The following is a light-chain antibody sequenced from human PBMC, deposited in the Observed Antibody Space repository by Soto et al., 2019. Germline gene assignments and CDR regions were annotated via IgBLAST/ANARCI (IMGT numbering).Light chain of an antibody. J-gene: IGKJ5*01. CDR2: GAS. V-gene: IGKV3-15*01. CDR3: QQYNNWPPIT. CDR1: QSINNK. Sequence: EIVMTQSPATLSVTPGERVTLSCRASQSINNKVACYQQKPGQAPRLLIYGASTRATGISARFSGSGSGTEFTLTISSLQSEDFAVYYCQQYNNWPPITLGQGTRLEI.